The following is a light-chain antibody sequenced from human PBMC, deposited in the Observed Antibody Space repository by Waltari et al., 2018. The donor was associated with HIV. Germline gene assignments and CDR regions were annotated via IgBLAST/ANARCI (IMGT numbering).Light chain of an antibody. V-gene: IGKV3-11*01. CDR1: QSVRSL. CDR2: EAS. Sequence: IVSTQSPATISLSPGDIATLSCGASQSVRSLIAWYQQKPGQAPRLLIYEASNRATGIPARFSGSGSGTDFTLTISSLEPEDFAVYYCQQRSNWPLTFGGGTEVEIK. CDR3: QQRSNWPLT. J-gene: IGKJ4*01.